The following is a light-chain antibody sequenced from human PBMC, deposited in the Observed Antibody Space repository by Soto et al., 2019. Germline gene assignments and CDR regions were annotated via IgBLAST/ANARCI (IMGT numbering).Light chain of an antibody. CDR3: QQSYTNPRA. J-gene: IGKJ3*01. CDR2: AAS. Sequence: DIQMTQSPSSLSAYVGDRVTITCRASQSIITYLNWYQQKPGKAPKLLIYAASNLQSGVPSRFSGSGSGTDFTLTISSLQPEDFGTYYCQQSYTNPRAFGPGTKVDIK. CDR1: QSIITY. V-gene: IGKV1-39*01.